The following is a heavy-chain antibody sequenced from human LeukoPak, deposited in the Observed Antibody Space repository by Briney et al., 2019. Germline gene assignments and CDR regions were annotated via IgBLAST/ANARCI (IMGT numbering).Heavy chain of an antibody. CDR3: AGLEFANWFDP. J-gene: IGHJ5*02. CDR2: ISSSSSYI. V-gene: IGHV3-21*01. CDR1: GFTFSSYS. D-gene: IGHD3-3*01. Sequence: GGSLRLSCAASGFTFSSYSMNWVRQAPGKGLEWVSSISSSSSYIYYADSVKGRFTISRDNAKNSLHLQMNSLRAEDTAVYYCAGLEFANWFDPWGQGTLVTVSS.